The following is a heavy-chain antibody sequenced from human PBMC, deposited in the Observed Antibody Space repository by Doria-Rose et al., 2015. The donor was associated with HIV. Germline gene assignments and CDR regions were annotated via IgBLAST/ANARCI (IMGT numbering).Heavy chain of an antibody. V-gene: IGHV1-69-2*01. CDR1: GYTFTDYY. J-gene: IGHJ3*01. CDR3: ATKKSGGSDAFDV. Sequence: EQLLQSGTEVKTPGATVKLSCQASGYTFTDYYIHWLQQAPGKGPEWMGWADPEGGKTIYAGKFQGRVTITADTSTDTAYLDLSSLRSEDTAVYYCATKKSGGSDAFDVGGQG. D-gene: IGHD3-10*01. CDR2: ADPEGGKT.